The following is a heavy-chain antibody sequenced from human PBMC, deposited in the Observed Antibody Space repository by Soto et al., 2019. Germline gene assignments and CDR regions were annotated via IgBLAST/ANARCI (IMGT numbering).Heavy chain of an antibody. V-gene: IGHV3-48*02. CDR1: GFSFSHYG. D-gene: IGHD3-22*01. CDR2: IGSDGTDI. J-gene: IGHJ4*02. CDR3: ARAAPHGYDY. Sequence: EVQLVESGGGFVQPGGFLRLSCAASGFSFSHYGMNWVRQAPGKRPEWLSYIGSDGTDIHYADSVKGRFTISRDNGKNSLYLQMNSPRDDDTSVYYCARAAPHGYDYWGQGTLVTVSS.